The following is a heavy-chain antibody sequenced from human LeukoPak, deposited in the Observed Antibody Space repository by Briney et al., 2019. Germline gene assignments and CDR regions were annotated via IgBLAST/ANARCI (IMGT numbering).Heavy chain of an antibody. Sequence: GGSLRLSCAASGFTFRTYEMNWVRQAPGKGLEWLSYISVSGDDIYYADSVRGRFTISRDNGKNSFYLQMHSLRAEDTAVYYCVRESLAFDSWGQGTLVTVSS. CDR3: VRESLAFDS. D-gene: IGHD1-1*01. CDR1: GFTFRTYE. V-gene: IGHV3-48*03. J-gene: IGHJ4*02. CDR2: ISVSGDDI.